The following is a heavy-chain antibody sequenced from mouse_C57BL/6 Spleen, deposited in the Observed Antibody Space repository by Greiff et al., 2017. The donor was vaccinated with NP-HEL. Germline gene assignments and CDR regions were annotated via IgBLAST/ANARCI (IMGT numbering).Heavy chain of an antibody. Sequence: EVQLQESGPGMVKPSQSLSLTCTVTGYSITSGYDWHWIRHFPGNKLEWMGYISYSGSTNYNPSLKSRISITHDTSKNHFFLKLNSVTTEDTATYDCARAYGSRWYFDVWGTGTTVTVSS. V-gene: IGHV3-1*01. CDR2: ISYSGST. J-gene: IGHJ1*03. CDR1: GYSITSGYD. D-gene: IGHD1-1*01. CDR3: ARAYGSRWYFDV.